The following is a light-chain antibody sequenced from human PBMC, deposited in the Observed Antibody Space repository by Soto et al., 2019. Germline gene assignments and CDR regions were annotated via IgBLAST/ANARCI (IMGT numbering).Light chain of an antibody. CDR3: QQYNSYSPYT. Sequence: DIQMTQSPSTLSASVGDRVTITCRASQSISTWLAWYQQKPGKAPKLLIYKASNLQSGVPSRFSGSGSGTEFTLTISRLQPDDFATYYCQQYNSYSPYTFGQGTKLETK. CDR1: QSISTW. V-gene: IGKV1-5*03. J-gene: IGKJ2*01. CDR2: KAS.